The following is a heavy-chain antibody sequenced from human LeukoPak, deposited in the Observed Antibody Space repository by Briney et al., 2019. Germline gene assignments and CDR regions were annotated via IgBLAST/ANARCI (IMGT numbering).Heavy chain of an antibody. Sequence: ASVKVSCKASGYTFTGYYMHWVRQASGQGLEWMGWINPNSGGTKYAQKFQGRVTMTRDTSISTAYMELSGLRSDDTAVYYCARVEMVIISSGPKDDYWGQGTLVTVSS. CDR1: GYTFTGYY. D-gene: IGHD5-24*01. CDR2: INPNSGGT. V-gene: IGHV1-2*02. J-gene: IGHJ4*02. CDR3: ARVEMVIISSGPKDDY.